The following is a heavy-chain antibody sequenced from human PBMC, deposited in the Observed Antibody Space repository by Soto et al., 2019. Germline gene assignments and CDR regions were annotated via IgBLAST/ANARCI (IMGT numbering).Heavy chain of an antibody. V-gene: IGHV1-69*02. CDR3: ARLHLGELSFNDY. J-gene: IGHJ4*02. Sequence: VASVKVSCKASGGTFSSYTISWVRQAPGQGLEWMGRIIPILGIANYAQKFQGRVTITADKSTSTAYMELSSLRSEDTAVYYCARLHLGELSFNDYWGQGTLVTVSS. CDR1: GGTFSSYT. CDR2: IIPILGIA. D-gene: IGHD3-16*02.